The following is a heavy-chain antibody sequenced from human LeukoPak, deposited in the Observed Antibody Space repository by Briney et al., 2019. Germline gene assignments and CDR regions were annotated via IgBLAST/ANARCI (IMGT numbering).Heavy chain of an antibody. V-gene: IGHV3-7*01. D-gene: IGHD4-17*01. CDR1: GFTFSSYW. Sequence: GGSLRLSCAASGFTFSSYWMSWVRQAPGRGLEWVANIKQDGSEKYYVDSVKGQFTISRDNAKKSLYLQMNSLRGEDTAIYYCAEGSNYGDSSFWGQGTLVTVSS. J-gene: IGHJ4*02. CDR3: AEGSNYGDSSF. CDR2: IKQDGSEK.